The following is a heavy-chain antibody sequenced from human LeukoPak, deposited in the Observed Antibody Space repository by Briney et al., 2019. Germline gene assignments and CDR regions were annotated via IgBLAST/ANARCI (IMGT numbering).Heavy chain of an antibody. CDR1: GGSFSGYY. CDR3: ARRSSWRRDIVVVPAAQARHYFDY. D-gene: IGHD2-2*01. CDR2: INHSGST. V-gene: IGHV4-34*01. Sequence: SETLSLTCAVYGGSFSGYYWSWIRQPPGKGLEWIGEINHSGSTNYNTSLKSRVTISVDTSKNQFSLKLSSVTAAATAVYYCARRSSWRRDIVVVPAAQARHYFDYWGQGTLVTVSS. J-gene: IGHJ4*02.